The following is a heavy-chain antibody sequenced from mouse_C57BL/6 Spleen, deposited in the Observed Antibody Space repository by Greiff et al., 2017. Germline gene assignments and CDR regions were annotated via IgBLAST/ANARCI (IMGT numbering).Heavy chain of an antibody. J-gene: IGHJ4*01. CDR1: GYSITSGYY. V-gene: IGHV3-6*01. CDR3: ARLRGNLYDYDGLAMDY. D-gene: IGHD2-4*01. Sequence: DVKLQESGPGLVKPSQSLSLTCSVTGYSITSGYYWNWIRQFPGNKLEWMGYISYDGSNNYNPSLKNRISITRDTSKNQFFLKLNSVTTEDTATYYCARLRGNLYDYDGLAMDYWGQGTSVTVSS. CDR2: ISYDGSN.